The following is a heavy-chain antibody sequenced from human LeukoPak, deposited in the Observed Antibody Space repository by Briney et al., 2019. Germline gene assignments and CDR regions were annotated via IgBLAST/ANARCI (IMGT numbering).Heavy chain of an antibody. Sequence: GGSLRLSCAASGFTFSSYSMNWVRQAPGKGLEWVSSISSSSSYIYYADSVKGRFTISRDNAKNSLYLQMNSLGAEDTAVYYCARDKPAGIVVVPAAFQDYWGQGTLVTVSS. CDR2: ISSSSSYI. CDR1: GFTFSSYS. D-gene: IGHD2-2*01. V-gene: IGHV3-21*01. J-gene: IGHJ4*02. CDR3: ARDKPAGIVVVPAAFQDY.